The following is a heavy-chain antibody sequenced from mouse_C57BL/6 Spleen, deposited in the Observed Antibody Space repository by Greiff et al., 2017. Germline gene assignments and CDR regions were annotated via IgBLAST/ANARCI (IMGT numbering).Heavy chain of an antibody. Sequence: EVQVVESGGGLVQPKGSLKLSCAASGFSFNTYAMNWVRQAPGKGLEWVARIRSKSNNYATYYADSVKDRFTISRDDSESMLYLQMNNLKTEDTAMYYCFLIYDGYYGAMDYWGQGTSVTVSS. V-gene: IGHV10-1*01. CDR1: GFSFNTYA. CDR3: FLIYDGYYGAMDY. CDR2: IRSKSNNYAT. J-gene: IGHJ4*01. D-gene: IGHD2-3*01.